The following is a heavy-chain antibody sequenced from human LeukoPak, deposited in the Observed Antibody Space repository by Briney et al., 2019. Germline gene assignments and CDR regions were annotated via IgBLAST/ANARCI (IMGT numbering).Heavy chain of an antibody. Sequence: SETLSLTCTVSGGSISSGGYYWSWIRQHPGKGLEWIGYIYYSGSTYYNPSLKSRVTISVDTSKNQFSLKLSSVTAADTAVYYCAREGISGSYGNDAFDIWGQGTMVTVSS. V-gene: IGHV4-31*03. CDR3: AREGISGSYGNDAFDI. CDR1: GGSISSGGYY. D-gene: IGHD1-26*01. J-gene: IGHJ3*02. CDR2: IYYSGST.